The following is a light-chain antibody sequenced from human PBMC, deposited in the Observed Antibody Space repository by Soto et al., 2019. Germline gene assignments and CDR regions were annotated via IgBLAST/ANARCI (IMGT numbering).Light chain of an antibody. CDR2: DAS. J-gene: IGKJ5*01. CDR1: QDISNY. V-gene: IGKV1-33*01. Sequence: DIQMTQSPSSLSASVGDRVTITCEASQDISNYLNWYQQKPGKAPKLLIYDASNLETGVPSRFSGSASGTDLTFQISRLQTEDIETYYCQQYDNLPTNLGQGTRLEIK. CDR3: QQYDNLPTN.